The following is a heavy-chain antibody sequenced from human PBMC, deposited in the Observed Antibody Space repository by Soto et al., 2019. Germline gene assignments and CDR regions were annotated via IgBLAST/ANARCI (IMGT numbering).Heavy chain of an antibody. CDR1: GYTFTAYG. Sequence: QVQLVQSGPEVTMPGASVKVSCKTSGYTFTAYGLAWLRQAPGQRPEWLGWVGTANANTNYAEKFQGRVTMTSDRSATTTSMELRSLRSDAAAVYYCERALNTDPTAYYSFAYWGQGTLVTVSS. D-gene: IGHD3-9*01. CDR2: VGTANANT. CDR3: ERALNTDPTAYYSFAY. V-gene: IGHV1-18*01. J-gene: IGHJ4*02.